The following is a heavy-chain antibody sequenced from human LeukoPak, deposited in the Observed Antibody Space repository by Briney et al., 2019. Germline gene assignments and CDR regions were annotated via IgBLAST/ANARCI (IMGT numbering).Heavy chain of an antibody. CDR1: GFTFSSYA. V-gene: IGHV3-23*01. D-gene: IGHD1-26*01. CDR2: ISGSGGST. J-gene: IGHJ4*02. Sequence: GGSLRLSCAASGFTFSSYAMSWVRQAPGKGLGWVSAISGSGGSTYYADSVKGRFTISRDNSRNTLYLQMSSVRAEDTAVYYCAKDLWWEPQGFDYWGQGTLVTVSS. CDR3: AKDLWWEPQGFDY.